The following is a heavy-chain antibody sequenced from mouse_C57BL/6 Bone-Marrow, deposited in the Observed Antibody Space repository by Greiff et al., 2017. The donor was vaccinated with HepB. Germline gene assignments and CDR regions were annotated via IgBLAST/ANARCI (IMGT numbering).Heavy chain of an antibody. Sequence: EVNLVESGGDLVKPGGSLKLSCAASGFTFSSYGMSWVRQTPDKRLEWVATISSGGSYTYYPDSVKGRFTISRDNAKNTLYLQMSSLKSEDTAMYYCARRGPWFAYWGQGTLVTVSA. V-gene: IGHV5-6*02. CDR1: GFTFSSYG. CDR2: ISSGGSYT. CDR3: ARRGPWFAY. J-gene: IGHJ3*01.